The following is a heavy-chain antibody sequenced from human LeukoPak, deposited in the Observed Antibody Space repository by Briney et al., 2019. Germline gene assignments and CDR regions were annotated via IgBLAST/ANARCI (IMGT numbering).Heavy chain of an antibody. Sequence: ASVKVSCKASGGTFSSYAISWVRQAPGQGLEWMGGIIPIFGTANYAQKFQGRVTITADESTSTAYMELSSLRSEDTAVYYCARVRSYYYDSSGNYFDYWGQGTLVTVSS. CDR2: IIPIFGTA. J-gene: IGHJ4*02. CDR3: ARVRSYYYDSSGNYFDY. V-gene: IGHV1-69*13. CDR1: GGTFSSYA. D-gene: IGHD3-22*01.